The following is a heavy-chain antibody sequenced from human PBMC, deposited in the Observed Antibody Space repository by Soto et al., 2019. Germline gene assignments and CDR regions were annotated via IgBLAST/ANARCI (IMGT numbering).Heavy chain of an antibody. J-gene: IGHJ6*02. CDR2: ISAYNGNT. D-gene: IGHD6-13*01. CDR1: GYTFTSYG. Sequence: ASVKVSCKASGYTFTSYGISWVRQAPGQGLEWMGWISAYNGNTNYAQKLQGRVTMTTDTSTSTAYMELRSLRSDDTAVYYCAIDPGYSSSWYDYNYYYGMDVWGQGTTVTVSS. V-gene: IGHV1-18*01. CDR3: AIDPGYSSSWYDYNYYYGMDV.